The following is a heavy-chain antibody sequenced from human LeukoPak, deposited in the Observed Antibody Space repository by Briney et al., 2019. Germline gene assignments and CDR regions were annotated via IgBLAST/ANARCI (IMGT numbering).Heavy chain of an antibody. CDR1: GGPISSSYY. CDR3: ARVRSSGWYPSNWFDP. V-gene: IGHV4-61*01. J-gene: IGHJ5*02. Sequence: SGTLSLTCAVSGGPISSSYYWSWIRQPPGKGLEWIGYIYYSGSTNYNPSLKSRVTISVDTSKNQFSLKLSSVTAADTAVYYCARVRSSGWYPSNWFDPWGQGTLVTVSS. CDR2: IYYSGST. D-gene: IGHD6-19*01.